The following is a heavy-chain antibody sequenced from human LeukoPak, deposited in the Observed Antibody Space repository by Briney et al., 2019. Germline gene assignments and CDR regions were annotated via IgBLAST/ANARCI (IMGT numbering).Heavy chain of an antibody. CDR2: IYYSGST. CDR3: AREEYRVYGDYVNAFDI. D-gene: IGHD4-17*01. V-gene: IGHV4-39*07. Sequence: SSETLSLTCAVSGGSISSNSYYWGWIRQPPGKGLEWIGSIYYSGSTYYKSSLKSRVTISVDTSKNQFSLKLSSVTAADTAVYYCAREEYRVYGDYVNAFDIWGQGTMVTVSS. CDR1: GGSISSNSYY. J-gene: IGHJ3*02.